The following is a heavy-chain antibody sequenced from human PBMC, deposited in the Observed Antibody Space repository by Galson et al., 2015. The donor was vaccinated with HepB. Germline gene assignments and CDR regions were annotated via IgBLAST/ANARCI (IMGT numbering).Heavy chain of an antibody. CDR2: ISYDGSNK. Sequence: SLRLSCAASGFPFSIYAMHWVRQAPGKGLAWVAVISYDGSNKYYADSVKGRFTISRDNSKNTLYLQMNSLRAEDTAVYYCARDYYDLWSGYYVWGPPDVWGQGTTVTVSS. J-gene: IGHJ6*02. CDR3: ARDYYDLWSGYYVWGPPDV. CDR1: GFPFSIYA. D-gene: IGHD3-3*01. V-gene: IGHV3-30*04.